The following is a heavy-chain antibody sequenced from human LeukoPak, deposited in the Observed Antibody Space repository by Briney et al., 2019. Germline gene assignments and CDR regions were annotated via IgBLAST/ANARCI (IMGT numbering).Heavy chain of an antibody. Sequence: QTSETLSLTCSVSGGSVNTYYWSWLRQPPGKGLEWLGYVYYTGSTNYNPSLKSRVTIFEDKSKNQFSLRLSSVTVADTAVYYCARHFAYSSSSYFDYWAREIWSPSP. D-gene: IGHD6-6*01. J-gene: IGHJ4*02. CDR3: ARHFAYSSSSYFDY. CDR2: VYYTGST. CDR1: GGSVNTYY. V-gene: IGHV4-59*08.